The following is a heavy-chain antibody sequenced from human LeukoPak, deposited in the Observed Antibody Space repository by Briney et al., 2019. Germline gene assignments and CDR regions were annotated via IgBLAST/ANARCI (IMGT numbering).Heavy chain of an antibody. V-gene: IGHV4-59*01. Sequence: SETLSLTCTVSGVSISTYYWSWIRQPPGKGLEWIGYIYYSGSTNYNPSLKSRVTISVDTSKNQFSLKLNSVTAADTAVYYCARATVDTAMVLAYWGQGTLVTLSS. J-gene: IGHJ4*02. CDR1: GVSISTYY. CDR2: IYYSGST. CDR3: ARATVDTAMVLAY. D-gene: IGHD5-18*01.